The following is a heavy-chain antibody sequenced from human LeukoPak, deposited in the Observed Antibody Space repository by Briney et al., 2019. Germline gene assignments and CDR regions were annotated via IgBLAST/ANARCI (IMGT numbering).Heavy chain of an antibody. CDR1: AYTLSSNG. V-gene: IGHV7-4-1*02. D-gene: IGHD2-15*01. CDR2: INTNTGNP. J-gene: IGHJ3*02. Sequence: GASVKVSCKISAYTLSSNGISWVRQAPGQGLEWMGWINTNTGNPTYAQGFTGRFVFSLDTSVSTAYLQVSSLKAEDTAVYYCARAFPYYCTGGSCYSYAFDIWGQGTMVTVSS. CDR3: ARAFPYYCTGGSCYSYAFDI.